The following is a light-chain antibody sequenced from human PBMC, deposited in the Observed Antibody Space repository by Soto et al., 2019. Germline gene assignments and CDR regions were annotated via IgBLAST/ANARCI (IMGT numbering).Light chain of an antibody. CDR2: GNS. CDR3: QSYDSSLSGSV. Sequence: QSLLTQPPSVSGAPGQRVTISCTGSSYNIGAGYDVHWYQQLPGTAPKLLIYGNSNRPSGVPDRFSGSKSGTSASLAITGLQAEDEADYYCQSYDSSLSGSVFGGGTQLTVL. J-gene: IGLJ2*01. V-gene: IGLV1-40*01. CDR1: SYNIGAGYD.